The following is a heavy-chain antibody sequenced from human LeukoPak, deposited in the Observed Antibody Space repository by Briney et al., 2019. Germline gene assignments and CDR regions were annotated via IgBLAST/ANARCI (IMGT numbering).Heavy chain of an antibody. CDR1: GGSFSGYY. V-gene: IGHV4-34*01. D-gene: IGHD1-7*01. CDR3: ARHLDYWNYMFDY. J-gene: IGHJ4*02. CDR2: INHSGST. Sequence: SETLSLTCAVYGGSFSGYYWSWIRQPPGKGLEWIGEINHSGSTNYNPSLKSRVTISVDTSKNQFSLKLKSVTAADTAVYFSARHLDYWNYMFDYWGQGTVVTVPS.